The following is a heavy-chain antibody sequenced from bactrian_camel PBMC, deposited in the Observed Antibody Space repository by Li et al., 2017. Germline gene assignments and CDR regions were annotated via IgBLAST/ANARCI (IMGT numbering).Heavy chain of an antibody. J-gene: IGHJ4*01. CDR2: IDKSGAT. Sequence: HVQLVESGGGSVQAGGSLRLSCQASGPTYSAHCMAWFRQVPGKEREGVAAIDKSGATTYAGSLQGRFTISKDNAENTLYLQMNNLSPEDTAMYYCAADRDVNVPPSLVLDSRRYNHWGQGTQVTVS. CDR3: AADRDVNVPPSLVLDSRRYNH. V-gene: IGHV3S53*01. CDR1: GPTYSAHC.